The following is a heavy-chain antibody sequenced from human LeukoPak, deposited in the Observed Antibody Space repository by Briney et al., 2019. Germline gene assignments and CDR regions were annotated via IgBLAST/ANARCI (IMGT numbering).Heavy chain of an antibody. J-gene: IGHJ3*02. CDR1: GGSISSSSYY. Sequence: SETLSLTCTVSGGSISSSSYYWGWIRQPPGKGLEWIGSIYYSGSTYYNPSLKSRVTISVDTSKNQFSLKLSSVTAADTAVYYCARGPPYIAAPAFDIWGQGTMVTVSS. CDR2: IYYSGST. CDR3: ARGPPYIAAPAFDI. D-gene: IGHD6-13*01. V-gene: IGHV4-39*07.